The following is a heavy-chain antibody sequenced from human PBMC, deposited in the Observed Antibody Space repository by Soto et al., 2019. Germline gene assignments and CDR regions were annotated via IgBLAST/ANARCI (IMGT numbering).Heavy chain of an antibody. Sequence: SETLSLTCTVSGGSISSYYWSWIRQPPGKGLEWIGYIYYSGSTNYNPSLKSRVTISVDTSKNQFSLKLSSVTAADTAVYYCARLTPPLVGGYGDWSDPWGQGTLVTSPQ. CDR3: ARLTPPLVGGYGDWSDP. D-gene: IGHD1-26*01. J-gene: IGHJ5*02. CDR2: IYYSGST. V-gene: IGHV4-59*01. CDR1: GGSISSYY.